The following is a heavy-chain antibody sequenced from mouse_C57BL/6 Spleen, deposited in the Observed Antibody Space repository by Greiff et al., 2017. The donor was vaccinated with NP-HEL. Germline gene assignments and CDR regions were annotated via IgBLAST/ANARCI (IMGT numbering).Heavy chain of an antibody. CDR3: ARLSSY. V-gene: IGHV1-59*01. J-gene: IGHJ3*01. CDR1: GYTFTSYW. Sequence: VQLQQPGAELVRPGTSVKLSCKASGYTFTSYWMHWVKQRPGQGLEWIGVIDPSDSYTNYNQKFKGKATLTVDTSSSTAYMQLSSLTSEDSAVYYCARLSSYWGQGTLVTVSA. CDR2: IDPSDSYT.